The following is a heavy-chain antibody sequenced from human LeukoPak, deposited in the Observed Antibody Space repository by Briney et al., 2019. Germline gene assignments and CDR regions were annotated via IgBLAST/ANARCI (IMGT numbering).Heavy chain of an antibody. V-gene: IGHV1-2*02. J-gene: IGHJ4*02. CDR3: ARSRIDYDFWDGFYLSMGY. CDR2: INVNRGGT. Sequence: ASVKVSCKGSGYRFTDYYIHWVRQAPGQGLEWMGWINVNRGGTKYAQKFQGRVTMTRDTSISTAYMELNSLTSDDTAMYFCARSRIDYDFWDGFYLSMGYWGQGTLITVSS. CDR1: GYRFTDYY. D-gene: IGHD3-3*01.